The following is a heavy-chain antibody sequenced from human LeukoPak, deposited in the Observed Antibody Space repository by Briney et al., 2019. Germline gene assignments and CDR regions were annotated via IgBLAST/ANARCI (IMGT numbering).Heavy chain of an antibody. Sequence: PSETLSLTCTVSGGSISGYYWSWIRQPAGKGLEWIGLIYSSGYTNYNPSLQSRVAMSVDTSKNQFSLKLSSVTAADTAVYYCARGVYYYGSGTYYNYYMGVWGKGTTVTVSS. CDR3: ARGVYYYGSGTYYNYYMGV. CDR1: GGSISGYY. V-gene: IGHV4-4*07. CDR2: IYSSGYT. D-gene: IGHD3-10*01. J-gene: IGHJ6*03.